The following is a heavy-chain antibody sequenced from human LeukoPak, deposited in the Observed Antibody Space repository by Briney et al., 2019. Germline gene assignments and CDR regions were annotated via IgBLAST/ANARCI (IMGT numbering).Heavy chain of an antibody. CDR1: GFTFNIYS. Sequence: GGSLRLSCEASGFTFNIYSMNWVRQVPGKGLEWVSSISSQSVYIYYADSVKGRFAISRDNARKSLYLQMNSLRAEDTAVYYCAGWNDVVRSDPWGQGTLVTVSS. CDR2: ISSQSVYI. D-gene: IGHD1-1*01. J-gene: IGHJ5*02. CDR3: AGWNDVVRSDP. V-gene: IGHV3-21*01.